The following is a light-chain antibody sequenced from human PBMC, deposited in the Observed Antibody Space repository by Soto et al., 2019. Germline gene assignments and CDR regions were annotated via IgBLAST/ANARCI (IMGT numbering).Light chain of an antibody. CDR3: QSYDSSLSAPYV. V-gene: IGLV1-40*01. CDR2: DNN. J-gene: IGLJ1*01. Sequence: QSVLTQPPSVSGAPGQRVTISCAGSSSNIGAGYNVHWYQHLPGTAPKLLIYDNNNRPSGVPDRFPGSKSGTSASLAITGLQAEDEADYYCQSYDSSLSAPYVFGTGTKVTVL. CDR1: SSNIGAGYN.